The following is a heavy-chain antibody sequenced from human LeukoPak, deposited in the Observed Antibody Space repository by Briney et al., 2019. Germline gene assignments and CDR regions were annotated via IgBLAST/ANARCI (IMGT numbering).Heavy chain of an antibody. Sequence: QAGGSLRLSCTVSGFTLSSYEMTWFRQAPGKGLEWVSSIEYSDTGGHYAGSVQGRFTIFKDNPKNTLYLQLNSLRAEDTAIYYCTRNSGWYGISWGQGTLVTASS. CDR3: TRNSGWYGIS. CDR1: GFTLSSYE. CDR2: IEYSDTGG. D-gene: IGHD6-19*01. V-gene: IGHV3-23*01. J-gene: IGHJ4*02.